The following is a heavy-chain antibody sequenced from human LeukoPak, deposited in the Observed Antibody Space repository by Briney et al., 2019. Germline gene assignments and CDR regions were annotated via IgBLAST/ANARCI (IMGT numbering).Heavy chain of an antibody. CDR2: IKNYGNDT. CDR3: AREWFGELFGMDV. D-gene: IGHD3-10*01. V-gene: IGHV3-74*01. J-gene: IGHJ6*02. CDR1: GFTFTSHW. Sequence: GGSLRLSCAASGFTFTSHWMHWVRQTPGKGLVWVSGIKNYGNDTAYADSVKGRFTISRDNAKNSLYLQMNSLRAEDTAVYYCAREWFGELFGMDVWGQGTTVTVSS.